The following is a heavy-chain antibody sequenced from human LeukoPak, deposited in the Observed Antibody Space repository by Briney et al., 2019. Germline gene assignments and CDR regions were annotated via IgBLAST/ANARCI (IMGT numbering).Heavy chain of an antibody. Sequence: PGGSLRLSCAASGFTFSSYGMHWVRQAPGKGLEWVAVIWYGGSNKYYADSVKGRFTISRDNSKNTLYLQMNSLRAEDTAVYYCARVGSGWSLDYWGQGTLVTVSS. CDR2: IWYGGSNK. D-gene: IGHD6-19*01. CDR1: GFTFSSYG. J-gene: IGHJ4*02. V-gene: IGHV3-33*01. CDR3: ARVGSGWSLDY.